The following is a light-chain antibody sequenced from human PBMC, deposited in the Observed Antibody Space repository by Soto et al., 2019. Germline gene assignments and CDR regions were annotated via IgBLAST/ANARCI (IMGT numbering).Light chain of an antibody. CDR2: GAS. CDR3: QQYDGSRWT. Sequence: VLTQSADTLSLYPGERATLSCRASQSVSSSFLLWYQQKPGQAPSLLIYGASSRATGIPDRFSGSGSGTDFSLTISRLEPEDFAVYYCQQYDGSRWTFGQGTKVDIK. CDR1: QSVSSSF. J-gene: IGKJ1*01. V-gene: IGKV3-20*01.